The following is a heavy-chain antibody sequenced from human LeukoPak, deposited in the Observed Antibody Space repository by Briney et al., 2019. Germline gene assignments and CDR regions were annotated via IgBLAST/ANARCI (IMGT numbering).Heavy chain of an antibody. CDR1: GGSISSSSYY. CDR3: ARVGIAAAGGYFDY. D-gene: IGHD6-13*01. V-gene: IGHV4-39*07. Sequence: SETLSLTCTVSGGSISSSSYYWGWLRNPPGKGLEWIGSIYYSGSTYYNPSLKSRVTMSVDTSKNQFSLKLSSVTAADTAVYYCARVGIAAAGGYFDYWGQGTLVTVSS. CDR2: IYYSGST. J-gene: IGHJ4*02.